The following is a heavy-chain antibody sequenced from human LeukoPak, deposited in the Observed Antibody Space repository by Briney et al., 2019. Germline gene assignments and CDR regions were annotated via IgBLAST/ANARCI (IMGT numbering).Heavy chain of an antibody. CDR1: GYTFTSYA. CDR2: INAGNGNT. Sequence: ASVKVSCKASGYTFTSYAMHWVRQAPGQRLEWMGWINAGNGNTKYSQKFQGRVTITRDTSASTAYMELSSLRSEDTAVYYCARIGDYGDYGEDHWGQGTLVTVSS. J-gene: IGHJ4*02. V-gene: IGHV1-3*01. D-gene: IGHD4-17*01. CDR3: ARIGDYGDYGEDH.